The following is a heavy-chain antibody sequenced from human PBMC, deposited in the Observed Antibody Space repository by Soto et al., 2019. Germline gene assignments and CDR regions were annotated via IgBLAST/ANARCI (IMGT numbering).Heavy chain of an antibody. V-gene: IGHV4-31*03. CDR1: GGSISSGGYY. J-gene: IGHJ6*03. D-gene: IGHD4-17*01. CDR3: AMGGYGGNYYYYYYMDV. Sequence: SETLSLTCTVSGGSISSGGYYWSWIRQHPGKGLEWLGYIYYSGSTYYNPSLKSRVTISVDTSKNQFSLKLSSVTAADTAVYYCAMGGYGGNYYYYYYMDVWGKGTTVTVSS. CDR2: IYYSGST.